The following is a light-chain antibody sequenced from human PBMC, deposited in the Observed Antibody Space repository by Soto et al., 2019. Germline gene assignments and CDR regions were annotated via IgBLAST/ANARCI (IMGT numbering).Light chain of an antibody. CDR3: QQFGGSPPMYT. Sequence: EIVLTQSPGTLSLSPGERATLSCRASQSVSTTYLAWYQQKPGQAPRLLIYSASRRATGIPDRFSGSGSGTDFTLTISRLEPEDFAVDYCQQFGGSPPMYTFGQGTKLEIK. CDR2: SAS. J-gene: IGKJ2*01. CDR1: QSVSTTY. V-gene: IGKV3-20*01.